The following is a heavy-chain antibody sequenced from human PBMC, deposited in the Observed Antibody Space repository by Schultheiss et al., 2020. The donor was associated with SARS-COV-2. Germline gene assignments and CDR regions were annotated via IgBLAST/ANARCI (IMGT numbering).Heavy chain of an antibody. D-gene: IGHD6-19*01. J-gene: IGHJ4*02. V-gene: IGHV4-39*07. CDR2: IHYRGST. CDR1: GDSISRSNDY. Sequence: SETLSLSCSVSGDSISRSNDYWVWIRQPPGKGLEWIGSIHYRGSTYYKPSLKSRVTISVDPSKNQFSLRLTSVTAADTAVYYCATVRIDNNGWYEFDYWGQGTPVTVSS. CDR3: ATVRIDNNGWYEFDY.